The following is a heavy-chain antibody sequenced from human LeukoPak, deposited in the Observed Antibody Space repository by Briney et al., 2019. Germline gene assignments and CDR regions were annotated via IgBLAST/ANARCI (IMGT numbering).Heavy chain of an antibody. V-gene: IGHV4-39*07. CDR1: GGSISSSSYY. Sequence: SETLSLTCTVSGGSISSSSYYWGWIRQPPGKGLEWIGGIYYSGSTYYNPSLKSRVTISVDTSKNQFSLKLNSMTAADTAVYYCARDGYNPIDYWGQGTLVTVSS. J-gene: IGHJ4*02. CDR2: IYYSGST. CDR3: ARDGYNPIDY. D-gene: IGHD5-24*01.